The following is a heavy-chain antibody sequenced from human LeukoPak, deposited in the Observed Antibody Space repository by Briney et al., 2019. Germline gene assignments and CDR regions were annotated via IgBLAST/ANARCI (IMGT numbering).Heavy chain of an antibody. V-gene: IGHV3-9*01. CDR1: GFTFDDYA. CDR2: ISWISGSI. D-gene: IGHD3-16*01. CDR3: AKDTHLMITFGGVMNY. J-gene: IGHJ4*02. Sequence: GRSLRLSCAASGFTFDDYAMHWVRQAPGKGLEWVSGISWISGSIGYADSVKGRFTISRDNAKNSLYLQMNSLRAEDTALYYCAKDTHLMITFGGVMNYWGQGTLVTVSS.